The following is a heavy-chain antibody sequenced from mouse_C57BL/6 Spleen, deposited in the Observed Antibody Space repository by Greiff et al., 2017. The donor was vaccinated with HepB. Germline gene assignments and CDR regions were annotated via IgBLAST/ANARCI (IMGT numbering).Heavy chain of an antibody. J-gene: IGHJ3*01. Sequence: VQLVESGAELVRPGASVKLSCTASGYTFTDYYINWVKQRPGQGLEWIARIYHGSGNTYYNEKFKGKATLTAEESSSTAYMQLSSLTSEDSAVYFCARSYYYGSSYDAYWGQGTLVTVSA. CDR1: GYTFTDYY. V-gene: IGHV1-76*01. CDR2: IYHGSGNT. D-gene: IGHD1-1*01. CDR3: ARSYYYGSSYDAY.